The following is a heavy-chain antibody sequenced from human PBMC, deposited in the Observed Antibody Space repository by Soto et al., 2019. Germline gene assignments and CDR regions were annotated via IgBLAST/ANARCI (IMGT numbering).Heavy chain of an antibody. J-gene: IGHJ6*03. CDR3: ARRARPDFYYMDV. Sequence: ELQLAESVGGLAQPGGSLRLSCAASGFTLSGYAMDWVRQAPGKGLEYVSGISSNGVGTYYANSVQGRFTISRDNSKNTVYLQMGSLRPEDMAVYYCARRARPDFYYMDVWGKGTTVTVSS. D-gene: IGHD6-6*01. V-gene: IGHV3-64*01. CDR1: GFTLSGYA. CDR2: ISSNGVGT.